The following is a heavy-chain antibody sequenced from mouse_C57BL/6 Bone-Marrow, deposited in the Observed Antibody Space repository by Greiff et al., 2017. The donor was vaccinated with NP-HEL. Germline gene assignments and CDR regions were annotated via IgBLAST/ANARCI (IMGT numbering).Heavy chain of an antibody. CDR2: IDPSDSYT. CDR3: AADGYFWYFDV. J-gene: IGHJ1*03. D-gene: IGHD2-3*01. CDR1: GYTFTSYW. V-gene: IGHV1-69*01. Sequence: QVQLQQPGAELVKPGASVKLSCKASGYTFTSYWMHWVKQRPGQGLEWIGEIDPSDSYTNYNQKFKGKSTLTVDKSSSTAYMQLSSLTSEDSAVYYCAADGYFWYFDVWGTGTTVTVSS.